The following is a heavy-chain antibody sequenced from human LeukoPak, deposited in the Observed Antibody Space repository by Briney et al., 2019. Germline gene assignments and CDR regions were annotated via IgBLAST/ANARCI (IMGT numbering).Heavy chain of an antibody. Sequence: ASVKVSCKASGYTFTSYGISWVRQAPGQGLEWMGWISAYNGNTNYAQKLQGRVTMTTDTSTSTAYTELRSLRSDDTAVYYCARDMVGATDLQFDCWGQGTLVTVSS. CDR3: ARDMVGATDLQFDC. D-gene: IGHD1-26*01. J-gene: IGHJ4*02. V-gene: IGHV1-18*01. CDR2: ISAYNGNT. CDR1: GYTFTSYG.